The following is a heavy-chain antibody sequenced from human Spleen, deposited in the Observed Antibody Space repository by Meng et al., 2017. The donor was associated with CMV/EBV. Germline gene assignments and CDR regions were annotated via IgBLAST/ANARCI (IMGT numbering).Heavy chain of an antibody. CDR2: IIPLFGMV. V-gene: IGHV1-69*04. CDR1: GGTFSSYA. J-gene: IGHJ5*02. CDR3: ARERDWFET. Sequence: VKVSCKASGGTFSSYAISWVRQAPGQGLEWIGRIIPLFGMVAYAPKFQGRVTISADTSGATVFLEVTRLTSDDTAVYYCARERDWFETWGQGSLVTVS.